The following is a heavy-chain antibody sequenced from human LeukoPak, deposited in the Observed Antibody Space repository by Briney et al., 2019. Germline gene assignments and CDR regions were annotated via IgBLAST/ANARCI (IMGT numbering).Heavy chain of an antibody. V-gene: IGHV4-4*07. CDR3: AREGGSYNCFDP. CDR2: IYPSGST. D-gene: IGHD1-26*01. Sequence: SETLSLTCTASGASMSSYYWDWIRQPAGKGLEWIGRIYPSGSTDYNPSLKSRVTMSVDTSQNQFSLRLRSVTAADTAVYYCAREGGSYNCFDPWGQGTLVTVSS. J-gene: IGHJ5*02. CDR1: GASMSSYY.